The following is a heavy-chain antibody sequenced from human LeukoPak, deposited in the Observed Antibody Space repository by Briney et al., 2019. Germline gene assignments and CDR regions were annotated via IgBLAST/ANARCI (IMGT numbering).Heavy chain of an antibody. V-gene: IGHV3-23*01. Sequence: GGSLRLSCAASGFTFSRYALNWARQAPGKGLEWVSTVSVSGGSTYYADSVKGRFTISRDNSENTLYLQINSLRAEDTAVYYSAKDVKAGSGDCYFDYWGQGTLVTVSS. J-gene: IGHJ4*02. D-gene: IGHD2-21*01. CDR3: AKDVKAGSGDCYFDY. CDR2: VSVSGGST. CDR1: GFTFSRYA.